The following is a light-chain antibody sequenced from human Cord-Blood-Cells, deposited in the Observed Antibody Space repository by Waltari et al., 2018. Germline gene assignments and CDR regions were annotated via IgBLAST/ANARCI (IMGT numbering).Light chain of an antibody. CDR1: SSDVGGSNY. J-gene: IGLJ1*01. Sequence: QSALTQPASVSGSPGQTITISCTGTSSDVGGSNYVSWYQQHPGKAPKLLIYDVSKRSSGVPSRFHGSKSGNSASLTISELHAEDAADYCCSSYTISSTYVFGTGAKVTVL. CDR3: SSYTISSTYV. CDR2: DVS. V-gene: IGLV2-14*01.